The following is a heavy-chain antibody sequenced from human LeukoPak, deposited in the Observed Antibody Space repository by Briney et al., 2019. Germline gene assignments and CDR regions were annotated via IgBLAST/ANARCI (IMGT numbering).Heavy chain of an antibody. J-gene: IGHJ4*02. CDR1: GGSISNYY. D-gene: IGHD3-10*01. Sequence: SETLSLTCTVSGGSISNYYWTWIRQPPGKGLEWIGYIYYSGSTNYNPSLKSRVTISVDTSKNQFSLKLSSVTAADTAVYYCARRPSRYGSGSYYRYWGQGTLVTVSS. CDR3: ARRPSRYGSGSYYRY. CDR2: IYYSGST. V-gene: IGHV4-59*08.